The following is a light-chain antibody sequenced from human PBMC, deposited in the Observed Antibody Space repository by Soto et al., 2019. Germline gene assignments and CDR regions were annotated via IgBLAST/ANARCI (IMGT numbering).Light chain of an antibody. J-gene: IGLJ3*02. CDR2: GNS. Sequence: QSVLTQPPSVSGAPWQRVTISCTGGSSNIGAGYDVHWYQQLPGAAPKLLIFGNSNRRPGVPDRFSGSKSGTSASLAITGLLAEDEADYYCQSYDSSLSGVVFGGGTKLTVL. V-gene: IGLV1-40*01. CDR3: QSYDSSLSGVV. CDR1: SSNIGAGYD.